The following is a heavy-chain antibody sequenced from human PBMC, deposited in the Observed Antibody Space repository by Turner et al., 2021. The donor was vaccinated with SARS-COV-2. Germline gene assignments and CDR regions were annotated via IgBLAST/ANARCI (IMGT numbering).Heavy chain of an antibody. D-gene: IGHD1-26*01. J-gene: IGHJ4*02. Sequence: EVKLVQSGGGLVQPGGSLRLSCAASGFTFSSYTMNWVRQAPGKGLELISFKTGNGDKIYYADSVRGRFTISRDNAKTSLFLQMNNLRAEDTAVYYCTSIVGASWGQGSLVTVSS. CDR3: TSIVGAS. V-gene: IGHV3-48*01. CDR1: GFTFSSYT. CDR2: KTGNGDKI.